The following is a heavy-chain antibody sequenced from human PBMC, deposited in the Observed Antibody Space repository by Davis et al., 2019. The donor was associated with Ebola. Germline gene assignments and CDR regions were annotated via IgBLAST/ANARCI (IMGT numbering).Heavy chain of an antibody. V-gene: IGHV3-23*01. CDR2: LSVTGGHS. CDR3: AKFWGEQYSSTWYYFHH. CDR1: GFSFGDYP. Sequence: PGGSLRLSCAASGFSFGDYPMHWVRQAPGKGLEWVAALSVTGGHSFYADSVKGRFTISRDNSKNTLFLQMNSLRAEDTAVYYCAKFWGEQYSSTWYYFHHWGQGTPVTVSS. J-gene: IGHJ4*02. D-gene: IGHD6-13*01.